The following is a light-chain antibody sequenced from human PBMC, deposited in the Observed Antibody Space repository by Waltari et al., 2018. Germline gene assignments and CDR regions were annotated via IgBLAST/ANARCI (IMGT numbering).Light chain of an antibody. CDR3: QQYDNNRT. Sequence: DIQMTQSPSTLSASVGDRVTITCRASQSVRNWLAWDQQKPGKAPRLLIYQASTLENGVPSGFNGSGSGTEFTLTISGLQPDDSATDYCQQYDNNRTFGQGTKVEIK. V-gene: IGKV1-5*03. J-gene: IGKJ1*01. CDR1: QSVRNW. CDR2: QAS.